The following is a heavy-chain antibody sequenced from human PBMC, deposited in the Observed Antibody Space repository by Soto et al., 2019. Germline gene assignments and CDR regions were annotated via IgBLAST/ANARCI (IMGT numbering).Heavy chain of an antibody. V-gene: IGHV1-69*08. CDR3: ARDSPIGSTFSGYDAIDS. CDR1: GGTFSTST. D-gene: IGHD5-12*01. Sequence: QVQLVQSGAEVKKPGSSVKVSCKASGGTFSTSTFTWVRQAPGQGLEWMGRTIHLLNVADYAQDFQGRLTITADKSTSTTYMELTSLTSKDTAVYYCARDSPIGSTFSGYDAIDSWGQGTLVTVSS. CDR2: TIHLLNVA. J-gene: IGHJ4*02.